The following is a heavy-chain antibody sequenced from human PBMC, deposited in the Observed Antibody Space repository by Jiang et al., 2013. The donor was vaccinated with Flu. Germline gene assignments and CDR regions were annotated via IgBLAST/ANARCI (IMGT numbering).Heavy chain of an antibody. J-gene: IGHJ6*02. CDR1: GFIFSDST. V-gene: IGHV3-73*01. Sequence: QLLESGGGLVQPGGSLKLSCAASGFIFSDSTINWVRQASGKGLEWVGRIRNKRYNYATADAASVKGRFIISRDDSENTAYLQMNSLKTEDTAVYYCARSSLTTIIRGAPPGGYYGMDVWGQGTTVTVSS. CDR3: ARSSLTTIIRGAPPGGYYGMDV. CDR2: IRNKRYNYAT. D-gene: IGHD3-10*01.